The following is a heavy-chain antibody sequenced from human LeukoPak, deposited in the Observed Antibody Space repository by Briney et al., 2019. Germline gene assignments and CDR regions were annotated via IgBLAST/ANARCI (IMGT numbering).Heavy chain of an antibody. D-gene: IGHD6-19*01. J-gene: IGHJ4*02. CDR2: ISYDGSNK. V-gene: IGHV3-30*18. CDR3: AKDRGEQWLVTSSDY. Sequence: SGRSLRLSCAASGFTFSSYGMHWVRQAPGKGLEWVAVISYDGSNKYYVDSVKGRFTISRDNSKNTLYLQMNSLRPEDTAAYYCAKDRGEQWLVTSSDYWGQGTLVTVSS. CDR1: GFTFSSYG.